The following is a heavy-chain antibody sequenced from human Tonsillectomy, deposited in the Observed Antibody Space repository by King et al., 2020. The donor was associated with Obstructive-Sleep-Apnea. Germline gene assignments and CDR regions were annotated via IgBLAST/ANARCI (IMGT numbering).Heavy chain of an antibody. CDR1: GGSISSGGYS. V-gene: IGHV4-31*03. D-gene: IGHD2-15*01. Sequence: VQLQESGPGLVKPSQTLSLTCTVSGGSISSGGYSWSWIRQHPGKGLEWIGYIYYSGSTYHNPSLKSRVTISVDTSKTQFSLKLTSVTAADTVVYYCAREIGGRLDYWGQGTLVTVSS. CDR2: IYYSGST. J-gene: IGHJ4*02. CDR3: AREIGGRLDY.